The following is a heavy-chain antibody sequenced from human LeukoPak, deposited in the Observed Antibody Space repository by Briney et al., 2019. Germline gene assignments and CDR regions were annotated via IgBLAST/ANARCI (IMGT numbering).Heavy chain of an antibody. CDR2: IYYSGST. D-gene: IGHD6-13*01. CDR3: ARGRWAWYSSRGYFQH. J-gene: IGHJ1*01. V-gene: IGHV4-39*01. Sequence: SETLSLTCTVSGGSISSSSYYWGWIRQPPGKGLEWIGSIYYSGSTYYNPSLKSRVTISVDTSKNQFSLKLSSVTAADTAVYYCARGRWAWYSSRGYFQHWGQGTLVTVSS. CDR1: GGSISSSSYY.